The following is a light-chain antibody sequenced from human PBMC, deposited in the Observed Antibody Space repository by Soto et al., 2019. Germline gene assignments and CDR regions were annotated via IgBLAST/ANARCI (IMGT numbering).Light chain of an antibody. CDR3: QQRSNWSLT. Sequence: EIVLTQSPATLSLSPGERATLSCRASQSVSSFLAWYQQKPGQAPRLLIHDASNRATGIPARFSGSGSGTDFTLTITSLEPEDFAVYYCQQRSNWSLTFGGGTKME. V-gene: IGKV3-11*01. CDR1: QSVSSF. J-gene: IGKJ4*01. CDR2: DAS.